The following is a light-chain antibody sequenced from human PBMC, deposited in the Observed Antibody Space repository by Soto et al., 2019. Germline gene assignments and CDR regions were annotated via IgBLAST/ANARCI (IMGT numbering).Light chain of an antibody. CDR2: DSS. J-gene: IGKJ5*01. CDR3: QQYDTLPLT. CDR1: QDITNY. Sequence: DIQMTQSPSSLSASVGDRVTITCQASQDITNYLNWYQQKPEKAPKLLIHDSSNLETGVPSRFSGSGSGTYFSFTISSLQPEDIATYYCQQYDTLPLTFGQGTRLEIK. V-gene: IGKV1-33*01.